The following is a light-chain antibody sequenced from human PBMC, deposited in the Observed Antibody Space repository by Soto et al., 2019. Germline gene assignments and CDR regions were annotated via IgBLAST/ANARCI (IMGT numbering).Light chain of an antibody. V-gene: IGKV1-5*01. CDR3: QQYDSYSWT. Sequence: DIQMTQDPSSLSVSVGDRVTIACRASQSIGSWLAWYQQKPGKAPKLLIYEASTLQSGVPSRFSGSGSGTEFPLTISSRRPDDFATYYCQQYDSYSWTFGQGTKVEI. CDR1: QSIGSW. CDR2: EAS. J-gene: IGKJ1*01.